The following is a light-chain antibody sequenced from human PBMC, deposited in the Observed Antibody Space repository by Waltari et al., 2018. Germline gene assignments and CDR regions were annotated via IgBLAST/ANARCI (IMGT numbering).Light chain of an antibody. J-gene: IGKJ4*01. CDR2: WAS. CDR1: QSVLFDSNNKNY. CDR3: QQYYNLPLT. V-gene: IGKV4-1*01. Sequence: DFVMTQSPDSLAVSLGERATINCKSNQSVLFDSNNKNYLAWYQQKPGQPPKALIYWASTRESGVPDRFSGSGSGTEFTLTISSLQAEDVAIYYCQQYYNLPLTFGGGTKVEIK.